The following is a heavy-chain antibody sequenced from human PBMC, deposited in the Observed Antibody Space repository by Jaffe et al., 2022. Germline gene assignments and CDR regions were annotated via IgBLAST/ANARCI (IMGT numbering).Heavy chain of an antibody. CDR3: AKECSSGWYYFDY. V-gene: IGHV3-30*02. D-gene: IGHD6-19*01. CDR2: IRYDGSNK. CDR1: GFTFSSYG. Sequence: QVQLVESGGGVVQPGGSLRLSCAASGFTFSSYGMHWVRQAPGKGLEWVAFIRYDGSNKYYADSVKGRFTISRDNSKNTLYLQMNSLRAEDTAVYYCAKECSSGWYYFDYWGQGTLVTVSS. J-gene: IGHJ4*02.